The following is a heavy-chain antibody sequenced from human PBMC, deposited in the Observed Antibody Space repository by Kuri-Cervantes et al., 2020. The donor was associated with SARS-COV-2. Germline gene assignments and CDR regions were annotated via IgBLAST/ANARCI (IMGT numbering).Heavy chain of an antibody. CDR1: GITFSRYW. Sequence: GESLKISCVASGITFSRYWMYWVRQPPGKGLVWVSRINCDGSTTTYADFVKGRFTISRDNAKNTVYLQMNSLSAEDTAVYYCAKDVFRGVRMTWFITDGFFDYWGQGTLVTVSS. J-gene: IGHJ4*02. CDR2: INCDGSTT. CDR3: AKDVFRGVRMTWFITDGFFDY. V-gene: IGHV3-74*03. D-gene: IGHD3-22*01.